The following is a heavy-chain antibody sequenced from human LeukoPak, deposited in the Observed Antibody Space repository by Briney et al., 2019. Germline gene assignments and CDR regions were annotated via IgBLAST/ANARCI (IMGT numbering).Heavy chain of an antibody. Sequence: ASVKVSCKVSGYTLTELSMHWVRQAPGKGLEWMGGFDPEDGETIYAQKFQGRVTMTEDTSTDTAYMELSSLRSDDTAVYYCARQVGEYYDSSGYYFDYWGQGTLVTVSS. J-gene: IGHJ4*02. D-gene: IGHD3-22*01. CDR3: ARQVGEYYDSSGYYFDY. V-gene: IGHV1-24*01. CDR2: FDPEDGET. CDR1: GYTLTELS.